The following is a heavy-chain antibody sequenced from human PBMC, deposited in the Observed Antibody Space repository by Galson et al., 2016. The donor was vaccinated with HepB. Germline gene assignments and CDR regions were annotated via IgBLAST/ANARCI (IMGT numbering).Heavy chain of an antibody. J-gene: IGHJ6*04. D-gene: IGHD6-6*01. CDR3: ARGTASRPGYYYALDV. CDR2: FSARVDKP. Sequence: SLRLSCATSGFIFSSFAMSWVRQAPGKGLEWVSTFSARVDKPYYANSARGRFTISSDNSKKTLYLQMNSLRAEDTAVYFCARGTASRPGYYYALDVWGKGTTGTVSA. CDR1: GFIFSSFA. V-gene: IGHV3-23*01.